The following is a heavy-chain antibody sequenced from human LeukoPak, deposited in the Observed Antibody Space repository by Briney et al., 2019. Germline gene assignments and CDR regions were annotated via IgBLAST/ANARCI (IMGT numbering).Heavy chain of an antibody. J-gene: IGHJ5*02. CDR3: AREYCGTTACYWFDP. D-gene: IGHD2-2*01. V-gene: IGHV4-30-2*05. Sequence: HPSQTLSLTCTVSDGSVSSGGYYWSWIRQPPGKGLEWIGYIFHSGSTYYNPSLKSRVTMSVDKSKNQFYLKLTSVTAADTGVYYCAREYCGTTACYWFDPWGQGTLVTVSS. CDR2: IFHSGST. CDR1: DGSVSSGGYY.